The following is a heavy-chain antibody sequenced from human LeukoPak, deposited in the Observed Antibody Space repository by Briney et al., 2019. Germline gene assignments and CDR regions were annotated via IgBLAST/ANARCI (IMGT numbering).Heavy chain of an antibody. D-gene: IGHD6-13*01. CDR3: ARDAPQVPAAGVLAS. CDR1: GFTVSDNY. V-gene: IGHV3-53*01. CDR2: IYSRGDT. Sequence: GGSLRLSCAASGFTVSDNYMSWVRQARGKGLEWVSVIYSRGDTYYADSVEGRFTISKDNSKNTLFLQMNSLRVEDTAIYYCARDAPQVPAAGVLASWGQGSLVTVSS. J-gene: IGHJ5*02.